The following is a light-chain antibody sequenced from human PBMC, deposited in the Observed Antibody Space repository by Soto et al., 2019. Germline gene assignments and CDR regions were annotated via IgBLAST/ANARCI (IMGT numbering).Light chain of an antibody. V-gene: IGKV1-12*01. CDR1: QGINSW. Sequence: DIQMTQSPSSVSSSVGDRGTITCRASQGINSWLAWFHQKPGKGPKLLIYAASSFQSWVPSRFSGSGSGTDFTLTISSLQPEDFATYYCQQANSFPLTFGGGTKV. CDR2: AAS. CDR3: QQANSFPLT. J-gene: IGKJ4*01.